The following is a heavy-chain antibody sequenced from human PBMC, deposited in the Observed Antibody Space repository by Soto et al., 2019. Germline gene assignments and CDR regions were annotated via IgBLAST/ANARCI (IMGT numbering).Heavy chain of an antibody. D-gene: IGHD6-19*01. J-gene: IGHJ6*02. CDR2: IYYSGST. V-gene: IGHV4-61*01. CDR1: GGSVSSGSYY. Sequence: QVQLQESGPGLVKPSETLSLTCTVSGGSVSSGSYYWSWIRQPPGKGLEWIGYIYYSGSTNYNPSLKSRVTISVHTSKHQVSLKLSFVTAAATAVYYCARGIVGWYQGRYYYGMDVWGQGTRVTVSS. CDR3: ARGIVGWYQGRYYYGMDV.